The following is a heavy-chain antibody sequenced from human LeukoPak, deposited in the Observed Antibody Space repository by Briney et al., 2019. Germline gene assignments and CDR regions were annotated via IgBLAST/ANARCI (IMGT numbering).Heavy chain of an antibody. D-gene: IGHD3-22*01. CDR2: ISSSSSYI. CDR3: ATPMANYYDSSGYYYNY. J-gene: IGHJ4*02. V-gene: IGHV3-21*01. CDR1: GFTFSSYS. Sequence: KSGGSLRLSCAASGFTFSSYSMNWVRQAPGKGLEWVSSISSSSSYIYYADSVKGRFTTSRDNAKNSLYLQMNSLRAEDTAVYYCATPMANYYDSSGYYYNYWGQGTLVTVSS.